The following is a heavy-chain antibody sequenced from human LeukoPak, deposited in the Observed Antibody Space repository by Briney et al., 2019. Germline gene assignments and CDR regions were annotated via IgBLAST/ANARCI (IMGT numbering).Heavy chain of an antibody. Sequence: ASVKVSCKASGGTFSSYAISWVRQGPGQGLEWMEGFIPIFGTANYAQKFQGRVTITTDESTSTAYMELSSLRSEDTAVYYCARGYSYGYGFDYWGQGTLVTVSS. J-gene: IGHJ4*02. CDR1: GGTFSSYA. V-gene: IGHV1-69*05. CDR3: ARGYSYGYGFDY. CDR2: FIPIFGTA. D-gene: IGHD5-18*01.